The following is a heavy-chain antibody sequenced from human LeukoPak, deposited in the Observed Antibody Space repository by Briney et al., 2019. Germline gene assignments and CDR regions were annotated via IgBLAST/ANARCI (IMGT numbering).Heavy chain of an antibody. J-gene: IGHJ4*02. CDR1: GGSISSHY. CDR3: AREAPRYFDY. Sequence: SETLSLTCTVSGGSISSHYWSWIRQPPGKGLEWIGSFHYSGSTYYNPSLMSRVTISVDTSKNQFSLKLSSVTAADTAVYYCAREAPRYFDYWGQGTLVTVSS. V-gene: IGHV4-59*11. CDR2: FHYSGST.